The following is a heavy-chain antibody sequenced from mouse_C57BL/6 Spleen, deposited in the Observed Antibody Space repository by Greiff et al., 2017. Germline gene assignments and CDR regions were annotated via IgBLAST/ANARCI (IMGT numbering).Heavy chain of an antibody. CDR3: AKNKEDYYAMDY. CDR2: LWRGGST. J-gene: IGHJ4*01. CDR1: GFSLTSYC. D-gene: IGHD1-3*01. V-gene: IGHV2-5*01. Sequence: QVPLQQSGPGLVQPSQSLSITCTVSGFSLTSYCVHWVRQSPGKGLEWLGVLWRGGSTDYNAAYMSRLSITKDNSKSQVFFKMNSLQAYDTAIDYCAKNKEDYYAMDYWGQGTSVTVSS.